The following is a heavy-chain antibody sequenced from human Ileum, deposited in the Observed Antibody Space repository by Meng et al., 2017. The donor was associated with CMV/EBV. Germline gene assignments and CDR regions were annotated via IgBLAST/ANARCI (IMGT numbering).Heavy chain of an antibody. D-gene: IGHD6-6*01. V-gene: IGHV1-2*02. J-gene: IGHJ4*02. CDR1: GYTFTGYY. CDR2: INPKSGGT. Sequence: ASVKVSCKASGYTFTGYYMHWVRQAPGQGLEWMGWINPKSGGTNYAQNFQGRVTMTRDTSISTAYMELNRLRSDDTAVYYCASGAGVGDSSSGLADYWGQGTLVTVSS. CDR3: ASGAGVGDSSSGLADY.